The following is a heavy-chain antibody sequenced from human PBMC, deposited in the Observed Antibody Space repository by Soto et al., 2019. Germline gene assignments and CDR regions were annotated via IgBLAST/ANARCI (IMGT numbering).Heavy chain of an antibody. J-gene: IGHJ4*02. D-gene: IGHD6-6*01. CDR3: ASSTVAARRVYYFDY. CDR1: GGSISSYY. CDR2: IYYSGST. V-gene: IGHV4-59*01. Sequence: SETLSLTCTVSGGSISSYYWSWIRQPPGKGLEWIGYIYYSGSTNYNPSLKSRVTISVDTSKNQFSLKLSSVTAADTAVYYCASSTVAARRVYYFDYWGQGTLVTVSS.